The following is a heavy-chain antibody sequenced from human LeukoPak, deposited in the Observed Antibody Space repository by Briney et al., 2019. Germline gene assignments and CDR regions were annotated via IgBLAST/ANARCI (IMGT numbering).Heavy chain of an antibody. Sequence: PGGSLRLSCSAAGSTFSSYAMHWVRQAPGKGLEWVGVIPYDGSNKYFADSVKGRFTISRDNSKNTLYLQMNGLRAEDTAVYYCAKDGCRITSCHVLVDPWGQGTLVTVSS. D-gene: IGHD2-2*01. J-gene: IGHJ5*02. V-gene: IGHV3-30*18. CDR3: AKDGCRITSCHVLVDP. CDR2: IPYDGSNK. CDR1: GSTFSSYA.